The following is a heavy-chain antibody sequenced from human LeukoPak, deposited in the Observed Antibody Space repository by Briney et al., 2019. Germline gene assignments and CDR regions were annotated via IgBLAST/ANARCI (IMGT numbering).Heavy chain of an antibody. CDR1: GYSISSAYY. CDR3: ARGFRGDNFDY. D-gene: IGHD7-27*01. CDR2: IHYSGST. V-gene: IGHV4-38-2*02. Sequence: SETLSLTCTVSGYSISSAYYWGWIRQPPGKGLEWIGTIHYSGSTSYNPSLKSRITISLDTSKNQFSLKLSSVTAADTAVYYCARGFRGDNFDYWGQGTLVTVSS. J-gene: IGHJ4*02.